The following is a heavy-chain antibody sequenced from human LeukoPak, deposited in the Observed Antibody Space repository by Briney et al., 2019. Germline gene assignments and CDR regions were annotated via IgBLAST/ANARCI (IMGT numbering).Heavy chain of an antibody. Sequence: PGGSLRLSCAASGFTFSSYGMHWVRQAPGKGLEWVAVISYDGSNKYYADSVKGRFTISRDNSKSTLYLQMNSLRAEDTAVYYCAKSEQWLVPPNYYFDYWGQGTLVTVSS. CDR2: ISYDGSNK. V-gene: IGHV3-30*18. D-gene: IGHD6-19*01. J-gene: IGHJ4*02. CDR3: AKSEQWLVPPNYYFDY. CDR1: GFTFSSYG.